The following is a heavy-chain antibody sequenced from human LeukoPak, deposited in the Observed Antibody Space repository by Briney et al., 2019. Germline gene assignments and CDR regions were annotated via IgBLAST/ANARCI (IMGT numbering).Heavy chain of an antibody. D-gene: IGHD5-24*01. J-gene: IGHJ4*02. CDR3: ARDGSNFYFDY. CDR1: GFIVSSNH. CDR2: IYINAGTT. V-gene: IGHV3-66*01. Sequence: PGGSLRLSCAASGFIVSSNHTNWVRQTPGKGLEWVSIIYINAGTTHYADSVKGRFIISRDNSENTVYLQMNNLRADDSAVYYCARDGSNFYFDYWGQGALVTVSS.